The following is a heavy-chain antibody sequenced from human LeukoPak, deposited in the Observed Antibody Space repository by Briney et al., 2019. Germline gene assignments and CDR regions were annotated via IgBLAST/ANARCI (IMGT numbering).Heavy chain of an antibody. D-gene: IGHD3-10*01. CDR3: ARGGHYYGAYYYYYMDV. CDR1: GFTFDDYG. V-gene: IGHV3-20*04. Sequence: GGSLRLSCAASGFTFDDYGMSWVRQAPGKGLEWVSGINWNGGSTGYADSVKGRFTISRDNAKNSLYLQMNSLRAEDTALYYCARGGHYYGAYYYYYMDVWSKGTTVTVSS. J-gene: IGHJ6*03. CDR2: INWNGGST.